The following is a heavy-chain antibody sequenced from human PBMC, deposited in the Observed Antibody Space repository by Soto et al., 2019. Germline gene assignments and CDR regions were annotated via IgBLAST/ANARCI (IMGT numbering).Heavy chain of an antibody. V-gene: IGHV1-2*02. D-gene: IGHD4-17*01. Sequence: QVQLVQSGAEVKKPGASVNVSCEASGYTFTGSSIHWVRQAPGQGLEWMGYINPNSGGTIFAQKFQGRVTMTRDTSISTAYMELSRVASDDTAVYYCARVGPGPMTTVKRVYYYYYGMDVWGQGTTVTVSS. CDR3: ARVGPGPMTTVKRVYYYYYGMDV. CDR1: GYTFTGSS. CDR2: INPNSGGT. J-gene: IGHJ6*02.